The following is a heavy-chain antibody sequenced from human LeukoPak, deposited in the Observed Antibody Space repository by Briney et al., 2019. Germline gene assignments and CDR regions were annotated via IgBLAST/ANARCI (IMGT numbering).Heavy chain of an antibody. CDR1: GFTVSSNY. CDR2: IYSGGST. V-gene: IGHV3-66*04. D-gene: IGHD6-6*01. Sequence: PGGSLRLSCAASGFTVSSNYMSWARRAPGKGWRWVSVIYSGGSTYYADSVKGRFTISRDNSKNTLYLQMNSLRAEDTAVYYCARLAAPYYFDYWGQGTLVTVSS. J-gene: IGHJ4*02. CDR3: ARLAAPYYFDY.